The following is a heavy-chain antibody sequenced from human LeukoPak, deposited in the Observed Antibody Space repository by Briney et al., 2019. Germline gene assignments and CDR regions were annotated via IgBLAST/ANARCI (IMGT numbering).Heavy chain of an antibody. V-gene: IGHV1-2*02. CDR3: ARDLSSSKWEDY. Sequence: ASVKVSCKASGYTFTGYYMHWVQQAPGQGLEWMGWINPNSGGTNYAQKFQGRVTMTRDTSISTAYMELSRLRSDDTAVYYCARDLSSSKWEDYWGQGTLVTVSS. D-gene: IGHD6-6*01. CDR2: INPNSGGT. J-gene: IGHJ4*02. CDR1: GYTFTGYY.